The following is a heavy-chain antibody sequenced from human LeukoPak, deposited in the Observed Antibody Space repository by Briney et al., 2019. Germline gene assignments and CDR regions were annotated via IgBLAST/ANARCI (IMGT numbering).Heavy chain of an antibody. CDR2: IKQDGSEK. D-gene: IGHD3-3*01. V-gene: IGHV3-7*01. CDR3: ARGRDDFWSGYSHYFDY. Sequence: GGSLRLSCAASGFTFSSYWMSWVRQAPGKGLEWVANIKQDGSEKYYVDSVKGRFTISRDNAKNSLYLQMNSLRAEGTAVYYCARGRDDFWSGYSHYFDYWGQGTLVTVSS. CDR1: GFTFSSYW. J-gene: IGHJ4*02.